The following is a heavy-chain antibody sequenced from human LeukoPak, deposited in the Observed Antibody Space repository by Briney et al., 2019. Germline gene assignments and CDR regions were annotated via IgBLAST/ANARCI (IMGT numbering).Heavy chain of an antibody. CDR2: IKQDGSEK. CDR1: GFTFSSYW. V-gene: IGHV3-7*03. J-gene: IGHJ4*02. CDR3: AKDVSGSIDS. D-gene: IGHD5/OR15-5a*01. Sequence: GGSLRLSCAASGFTFSSYWMSWVRQAPGKGLEWVANIKQDGSEKYYVDSVKGRYTISRDNSKNSLYLQMNSLRTEDTAFYYCAKDVSGSIDSWGQGTLVTVSS.